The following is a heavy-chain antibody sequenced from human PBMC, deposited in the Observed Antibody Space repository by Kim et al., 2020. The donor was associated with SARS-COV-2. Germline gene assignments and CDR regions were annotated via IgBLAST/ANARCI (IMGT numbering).Heavy chain of an antibody. D-gene: IGHD3-9*01. J-gene: IGHJ4*02. V-gene: IGHV3-11*04. Sequence: GGSLRLSCAASGFTFSDYYMSWIRQAPGKGLEWVSYISSSGSTIYYADSVKGRFTISRDNAKNSLYMQMNSLRAEDTAVYYCARDPAGYYDNAPPGGDYWGPGTLVTVSS. CDR2: ISSSGSTI. CDR1: GFTFSDYY. CDR3: ARDPAGYYDNAPPGGDY.